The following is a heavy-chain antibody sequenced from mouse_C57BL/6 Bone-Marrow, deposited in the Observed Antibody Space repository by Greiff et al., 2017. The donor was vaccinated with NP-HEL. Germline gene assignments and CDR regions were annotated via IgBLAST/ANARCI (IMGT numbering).Heavy chain of an antibody. D-gene: IGHD1-1*01. CDR2: ISYDGSN. V-gene: IGHV3-6*01. CDR1: GYSITSGYY. Sequence: EVQLQESGPGLVKPSQSLSLTCSVTGYSITSGYYWNWIRQFPGNKLEWMGYISYDGSNNYNPSLKNRTSITRDTSKNQFFLKLNSVTTEDTATYYGASVITTVVARAMDYGGQGTSVTVSS. CDR3: ASVITTVVARAMDY. J-gene: IGHJ4*01.